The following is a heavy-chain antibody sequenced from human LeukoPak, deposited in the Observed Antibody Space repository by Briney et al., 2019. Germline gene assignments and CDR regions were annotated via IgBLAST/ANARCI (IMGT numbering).Heavy chain of an antibody. CDR3: ARDFQQLVDY. V-gene: IGHV3-21*01. CDR2: ISSSSSYI. CDR1: GFTFSSYS. Sequence: GGSLRLSCAASGFTFSSYSMNWVHQAPGRGLEWVSSISSSSSYIYYADSVKGRFTISRDNAKNSLYLQMNSLRAEDTAVYYCARDFQQLVDYWGQGTLVTVSS. D-gene: IGHD6-6*01. J-gene: IGHJ4*02.